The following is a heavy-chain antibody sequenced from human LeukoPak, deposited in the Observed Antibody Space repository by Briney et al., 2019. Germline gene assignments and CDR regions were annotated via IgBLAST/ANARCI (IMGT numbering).Heavy chain of an antibody. V-gene: IGHV1-8*01. J-gene: IGHJ4*02. D-gene: IGHD6-13*01. Sequence: ASVKVSCKASGYTFTSYDINWVRQATGQGLEWMGWMNPNSGNTGYAQKLQGRVTMTRNTSISTAYLELSSLRSEDTAVYYCARGRNWYSSSWYSYWGQGTLVTVSS. CDR2: MNPNSGNT. CDR1: GYTFTSYD. CDR3: ARGRNWYSSSWYSY.